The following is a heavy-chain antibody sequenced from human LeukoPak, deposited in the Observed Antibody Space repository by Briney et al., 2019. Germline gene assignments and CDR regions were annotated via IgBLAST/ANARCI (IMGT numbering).Heavy chain of an antibody. J-gene: IGHJ3*01. CDR3: ARVRKQYYYDNSHHRDASDV. V-gene: IGHV3-20*04. CDR2: INWNGRNV. CDR1: GFTFDGYG. Sequence: GGSLRLSCATSGFTFDGYGMNWVRQVPGKGLEWVSNINWNGRNVDYADSVKGRFTISRDKAKNSLHLQMNSLRAEDTAVYYCARVRKQYYYDNSHHRDASDVWGQGTMVSVPS. D-gene: IGHD3-22*01.